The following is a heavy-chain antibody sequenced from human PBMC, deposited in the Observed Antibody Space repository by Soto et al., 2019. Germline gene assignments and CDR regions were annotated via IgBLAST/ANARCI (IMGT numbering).Heavy chain of an antibody. CDR1: GFTFSSYA. CDR2: ISGSGGST. CDR3: AKEAGTKNYYGKRHRDAFDI. Sequence: GGSLRLSCAASGFTFSSYAMSWVRQAPGKGLEWVSAISGSGGSTYYADSVKGRFTISRDNSKNTLYLQMNSLRAEDTAVYYCAKEAGTKNYYGKRHRDAFDIWGQGTMVTVSS. J-gene: IGHJ3*02. D-gene: IGHD3-10*01. V-gene: IGHV3-23*01.